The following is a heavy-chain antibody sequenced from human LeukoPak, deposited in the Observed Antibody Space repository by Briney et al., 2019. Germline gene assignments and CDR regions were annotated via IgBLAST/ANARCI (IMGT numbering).Heavy chain of an antibody. Sequence: TSETLSLTRAVSGGSISSSNWWSWIRQPPGKGLEWIGYIYYSGSTYYNPSLKSRVTISVDTPKNQFSLKLSSVTAADTAVYYCARVNYDFWSGYPRHAFDIWGQGTMVTVSS. J-gene: IGHJ3*02. V-gene: IGHV4-30-4*01. CDR1: GGSISSSNW. CDR3: ARVNYDFWSGYPRHAFDI. D-gene: IGHD3-3*01. CDR2: IYYSGST.